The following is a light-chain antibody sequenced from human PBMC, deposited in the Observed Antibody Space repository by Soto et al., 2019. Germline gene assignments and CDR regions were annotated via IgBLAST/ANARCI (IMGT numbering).Light chain of an antibody. CDR2: AAS. CDR1: QGISSN. J-gene: IGKJ4*01. Sequence: DIQMTQSPSSLSASVGDRVTNTCRASQGISSNLAWYQQKPGKVPKLLIYAASTLQSGVRSRFSGSGSGTDFTLTISSMQPEDVATYYCQKYNSAPPITFGGGTKVEIK. V-gene: IGKV1-27*01. CDR3: QKYNSAPPIT.